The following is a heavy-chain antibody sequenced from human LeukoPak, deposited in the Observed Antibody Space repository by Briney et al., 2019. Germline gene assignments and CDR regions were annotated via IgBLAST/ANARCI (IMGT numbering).Heavy chain of an antibody. Sequence: SVKVSCKASGGTFSSYAISWVRQAPGQGLEWKGRIIPILGIANYAQKFQGRVTITADKSTSTAYMELSSLRSEDTAVYYCAREGYYDSSGSPSDFDYWGQGTLVTVSS. CDR1: GGTFSSYA. V-gene: IGHV1-69*04. J-gene: IGHJ4*02. D-gene: IGHD3-22*01. CDR3: AREGYYDSSGSPSDFDY. CDR2: IIPILGIA.